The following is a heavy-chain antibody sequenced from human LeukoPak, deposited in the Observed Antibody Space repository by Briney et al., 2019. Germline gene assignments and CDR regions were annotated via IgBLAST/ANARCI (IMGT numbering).Heavy chain of an antibody. CDR3: ARSFGVVIPSDY. CDR1: GFTFSSYG. D-gene: IGHD3-3*01. J-gene: IGHJ4*02. V-gene: IGHV3-30*02. CDR2: IRYDGSNK. Sequence: GGSLRLSCAASGFTFSSYGMHWVRQAPGKGLEWVAFIRYDGSNKYYADSVKGRFTISRDNSKNTLYLQMNSLRAEDTAVYYCARSFGVVIPSDYWGQGTLVTVSS.